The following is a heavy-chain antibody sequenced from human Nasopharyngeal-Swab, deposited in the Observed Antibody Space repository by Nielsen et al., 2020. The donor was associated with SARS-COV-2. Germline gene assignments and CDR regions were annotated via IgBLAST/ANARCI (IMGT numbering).Heavy chain of an antibody. CDR3: ARGSGGSYSRYYYYGMDV. J-gene: IGHJ6*02. V-gene: IGHV4-34*01. CDR2: INHSGST. Sequence: WIRQPPGKGLEWIGEINHSGSTNYNPYLKRRVTISVDTSKNQFSLKLSSVTAADTAVYYCARGSGGSYSRYYYYGMDVWGQGTTVTVSS. D-gene: IGHD1-26*01.